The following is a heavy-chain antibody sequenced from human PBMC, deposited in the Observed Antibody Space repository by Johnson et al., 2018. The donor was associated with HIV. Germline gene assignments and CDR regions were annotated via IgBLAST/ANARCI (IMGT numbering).Heavy chain of an antibody. Sequence: QVQLVESGGGVVQPGRSLRLSCTASGFTFSNYAIHWVRQAPGKGLEWVTGISDDGRNQYYTDSVKGRLPISRDNSKNTLYLQMNSLSAEDTAVYFCARDQGYNGFEPDAFDIWGRGTMVTVSS. V-gene: IGHV3-30*04. CDR1: GFTFSNYA. J-gene: IGHJ3*02. CDR3: ARDQGYNGFEPDAFDI. CDR2: ISDDGRNQ. D-gene: IGHD5-12*01.